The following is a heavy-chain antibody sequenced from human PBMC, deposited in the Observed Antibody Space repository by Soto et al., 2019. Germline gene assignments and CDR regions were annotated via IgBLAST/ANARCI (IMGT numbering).Heavy chain of an antibody. CDR2: INDDGTIT. J-gene: IGHJ3*02. CDR3: RPSGLRYGNDAFDI. D-gene: IGHD5-18*01. CDR1: GFTFSRFW. Sequence: GGSLRLSCAASGFTFSRFWMHWVRQAPGEGLVWVSHINDDGTITTYADSVKGRFTISRDKAENTVYLEMNSLRNEDTAAYYCRPSGLRYGNDAFDIWGQGTMVTVSS. V-gene: IGHV3-74*03.